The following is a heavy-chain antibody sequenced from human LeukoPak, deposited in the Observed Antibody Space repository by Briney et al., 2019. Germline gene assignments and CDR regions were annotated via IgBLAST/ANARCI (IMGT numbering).Heavy chain of an antibody. V-gene: IGHV3-23*01. J-gene: IGHJ4*02. CDR3: AKTPTKDIVATRLFDY. Sequence: GGSLRLSCAASGFTFSSYAMNWVRQAPGKGLEWVSGISGGGGSTYFADSVRGRFTISRDNSKNTLYVQMSSLRAEDTAVYYCAKTPTKDIVATRLFDYWGRGTLVTVSS. CDR1: GFTFSSYA. D-gene: IGHD5-12*01. CDR2: ISGGGGST.